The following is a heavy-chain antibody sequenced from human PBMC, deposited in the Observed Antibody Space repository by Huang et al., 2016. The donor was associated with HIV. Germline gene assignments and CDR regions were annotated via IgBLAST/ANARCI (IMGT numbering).Heavy chain of an antibody. CDR1: GGSIRSDNYY. D-gene: IGHD3-10*01. CDR2: IYFSGST. Sequence: QLQLQESGPGLVKPSETLSLPCTVSGGSIRSDNYYWGWIRQPPGKGLEWIGSIYFSGSTYYNPYLKRRVTITVDTSKNQFSLKMGSVTAADTAVYYCARLPGSITMIRGVITDPYWGQGTLVTVSS. CDR3: ARLPGSITMIRGVITDPY. V-gene: IGHV4-39*01. J-gene: IGHJ4*02.